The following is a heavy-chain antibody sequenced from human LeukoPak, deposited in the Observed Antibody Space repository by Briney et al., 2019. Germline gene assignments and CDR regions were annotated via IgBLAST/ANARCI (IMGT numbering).Heavy chain of an antibody. CDR1: GFTFSNYC. CDR3: AKGPTQVLRFLRDGKTYYMDV. Sequence: AGSLRLSCAASGFTFSNYCMHWVRQPAGRGLECVGVIWYDGKHQYYADSVKGLFNISGDNPKNMLYMQMNSLGVEETAVYYCAKGPTQVLRFLRDGKTYYMDVWGKGTSVLVSS. J-gene: IGHJ6*03. CDR2: IWYDGKHQ. V-gene: IGHV3-33*06. D-gene: IGHD3-3*01.